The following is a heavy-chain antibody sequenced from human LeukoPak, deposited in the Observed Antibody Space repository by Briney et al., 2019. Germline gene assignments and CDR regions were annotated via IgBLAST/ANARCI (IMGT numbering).Heavy chain of an antibody. J-gene: IGHJ4*02. V-gene: IGHV4-59*08. CDR3: AGHHPRNTVDF. D-gene: IGHD2-8*02. CDR2: ISYIGSI. Sequence: SETLSLTCTVSGGSISSYYWSWIRQPPGKGLEWIAYISYIGSINYNPSLKSRVTISLDTSNNQFSLKLSSVTAADTAVYYCAGHHPRNTVDFWGQGTLVTVSS. CDR1: GGSISSYY.